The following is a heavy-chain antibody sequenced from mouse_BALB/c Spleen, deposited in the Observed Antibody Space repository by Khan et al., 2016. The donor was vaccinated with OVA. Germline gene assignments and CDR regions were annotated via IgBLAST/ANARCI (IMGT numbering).Heavy chain of an antibody. CDR2: IWSDGST. V-gene: IGHV2-6-1*01. CDR1: GFSLTNYG. Sequence: QVTLKESGPGLVAPSQSLSITCTISGFSLTNYGVHWIRQPPGKGLEWLVVIWSDGSTTYNSALKSRLTITKDNSKCQVFLQMNSLQTDDTAIYFCARQPYYHYNIMDYWGQGTSVTVSS. J-gene: IGHJ4*01. CDR3: ARQPYYHYNIMDY. D-gene: IGHD2-10*01.